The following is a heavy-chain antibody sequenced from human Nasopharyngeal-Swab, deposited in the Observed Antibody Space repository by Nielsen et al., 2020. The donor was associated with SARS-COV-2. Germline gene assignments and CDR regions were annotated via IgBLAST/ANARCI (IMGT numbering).Heavy chain of an antibody. D-gene: IGHD3-10*01. CDR2: INPSGGGT. CDR1: GYIFMNYD. V-gene: IGHV1-46*01. J-gene: IGHJ6*02. CDR3: ARMMYFHGYYAMDV. Sequence: ASVKVSCKTSGYIFMNYDISWVRQAPGQGLEWMGIINPSGGGTNYAQKFKGRATMTGDTSTGTVYMELTSLTSEDTAVYYCARMMYFHGYYAMDVWGQGTTVTVSS.